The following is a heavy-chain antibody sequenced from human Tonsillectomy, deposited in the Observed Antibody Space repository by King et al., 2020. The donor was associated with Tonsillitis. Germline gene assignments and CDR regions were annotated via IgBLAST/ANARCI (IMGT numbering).Heavy chain of an antibody. Sequence: VQLVESGGGLVEPGGSLRLSCATSGFPFINAWMTWVRQAPGKGPEWVGRIKSQVNGGTTDYTAPVKGRFIISRDDSRNMLYLQMNSLTTEDTAVYYCVKDLPFTSAWALAYWGQGSLVTVSS. V-gene: IGHV3-15*05. CDR2: IKSQVNGGTT. CDR3: VKDLPFTSAWALAY. CDR1: GFPFINAW. J-gene: IGHJ4*02. D-gene: IGHD6-19*01.